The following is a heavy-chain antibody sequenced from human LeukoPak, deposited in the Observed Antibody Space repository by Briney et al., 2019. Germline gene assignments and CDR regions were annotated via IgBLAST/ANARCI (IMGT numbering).Heavy chain of an antibody. Sequence: GGSLRLSCAASGFTFSSYGMHWVRQAPGKGLEWVAFIRYDGSNKYYADSVKGRFTISRDNSKNTLYLQMNSLRAEDTAVYYCAKDQSYYYGSGSSYYFDYWGQGTLVTVSS. J-gene: IGHJ4*02. CDR3: AKDQSYYYGSGSSYYFDY. CDR1: GFTFSSYG. CDR2: IRYDGSNK. V-gene: IGHV3-30*02. D-gene: IGHD3-10*01.